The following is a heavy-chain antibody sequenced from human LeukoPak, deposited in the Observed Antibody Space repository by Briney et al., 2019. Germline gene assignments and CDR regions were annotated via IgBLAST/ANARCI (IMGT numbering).Heavy chain of an antibody. Sequence: GGSLRLSCAASGFSVSSSFMSWVRQAPGKGLEWVSVIYSIGSTFYADSVKGRFTISRDNSKNTLYLHMNSLRTEDTAVYYCARDRVYLGREDAFDICGQGTMVTVSS. CDR3: ARDRVYLGREDAFDI. CDR1: GFSVSSSF. D-gene: IGHD7-27*01. J-gene: IGHJ3*02. CDR2: IYSIGST. V-gene: IGHV3-53*01.